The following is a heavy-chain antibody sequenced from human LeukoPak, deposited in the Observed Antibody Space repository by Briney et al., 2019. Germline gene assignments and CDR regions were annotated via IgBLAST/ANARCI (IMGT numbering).Heavy chain of an antibody. Sequence: SETLSLTCTVSGGSMSRYSWSWIRQPPGKGLEWIGYILYSGSTNYNPSLKSRVTISLDTSKNQFSLKVSSVTAADTAVYYCARAGGIPRSALDLEYWGQGPLVTVSS. V-gene: IGHV4-59*01. CDR1: GGSMSRYS. D-gene: IGHD3-10*01. J-gene: IGHJ4*02. CDR3: ARAGGIPRSALDLEY. CDR2: ILYSGST.